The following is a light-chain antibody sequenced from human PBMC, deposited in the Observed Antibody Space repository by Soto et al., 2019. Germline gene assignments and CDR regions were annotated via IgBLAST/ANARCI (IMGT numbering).Light chain of an antibody. Sequence: QSAXTQPASVSGSPGQSITISCTGTSSDVGGYNYVSWYQQHPGKAPKLMIYDVSNRPTGVSNRFSGSKSGNTASLTISGLQAEDEADYYCSSYTTSSTYVFGTGTKVTVL. CDR2: DVS. CDR1: SSDVGGYNY. J-gene: IGLJ1*01. V-gene: IGLV2-14*01. CDR3: SSYTTSSTYV.